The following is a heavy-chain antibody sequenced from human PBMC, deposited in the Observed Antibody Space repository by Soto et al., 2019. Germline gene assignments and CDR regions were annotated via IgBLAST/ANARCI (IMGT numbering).Heavy chain of an antibody. CDR3: ARGSDAFDI. J-gene: IGHJ3*02. Sequence: GGSLRLSCAASGFTVGNNYMSWVRQAPGKGLECISILYRGGDTYYADSVKGRFTVSRDNSKNTLYLQMNSLRAEDTAVYYCARGSDAFDIWGQGTMVTVSS. CDR1: GFTVGNNY. CDR2: LYRGGDT. V-gene: IGHV3-53*01.